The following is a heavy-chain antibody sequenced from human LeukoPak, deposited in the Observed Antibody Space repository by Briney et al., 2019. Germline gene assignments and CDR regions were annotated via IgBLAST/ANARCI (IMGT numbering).Heavy chain of an antibody. CDR3: ARGEYYYESSGYPEY. CDR1: GFTFSNYG. CDR2: IWYHGNTQ. Sequence: GGSLRLSCAASGFTFSNYGMHWVRQAPGKGLEWVAVIWYHGNTQYYADSVKGRFTISRDNSRNTLYLQMNSLRAEDTAVYYCARGEYYYESSGYPEYWGQGTLVTVSS. V-gene: IGHV3-33*01. D-gene: IGHD3-22*01. J-gene: IGHJ4*02.